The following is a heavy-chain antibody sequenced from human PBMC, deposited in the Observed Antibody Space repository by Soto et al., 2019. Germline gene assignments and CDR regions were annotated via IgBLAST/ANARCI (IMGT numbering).Heavy chain of an antibody. CDR3: AKSSSSGWHFDY. Sequence: GGSLRLSCAASGFTFSSFAVNWLRQTPGKGLEWVSLISNSGGTTYYADSVKGRFTISRDNSKNTLYLQMNSLRADDTALYYCAKSSSSGWHFDYWGRGTQVTVSS. CDR2: ISNSGGTT. V-gene: IGHV3-23*01. CDR1: GFTFSSFA. D-gene: IGHD6-19*01. J-gene: IGHJ4*02.